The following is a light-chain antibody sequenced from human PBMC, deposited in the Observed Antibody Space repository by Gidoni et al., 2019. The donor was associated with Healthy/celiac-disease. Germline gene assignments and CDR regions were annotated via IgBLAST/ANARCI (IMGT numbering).Light chain of an antibody. Sequence: SSVLTQPPSVSVAPGQTARITCGGNNIGIKSVHWYQQKPGQAPVLVVYDDSDRPSGLPERFSGSNSGNTATLTISRVEAGDEADYYCQVWDSSSDHVVFGGGTKLTVL. CDR3: QVWDSSSDHVV. J-gene: IGLJ2*01. CDR2: DDS. CDR1: NIGIKS. V-gene: IGLV3-21*02.